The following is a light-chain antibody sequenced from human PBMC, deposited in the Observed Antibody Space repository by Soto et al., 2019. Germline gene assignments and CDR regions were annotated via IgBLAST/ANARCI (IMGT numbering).Light chain of an antibody. CDR1: QSISSW. J-gene: IGKJ5*01. CDR2: DAS. V-gene: IGKV1-5*01. CDR3: QQYNSYAIT. Sequence: DIQMTQSPSTLSASVGDRITITCRASQSISSWLARYQQKPGKAPKLLIYDASSLESGVPSRFSGSGSGTEFTLTISSLLPDDFATYYCQQYNSYAITFGQGTRLEIK.